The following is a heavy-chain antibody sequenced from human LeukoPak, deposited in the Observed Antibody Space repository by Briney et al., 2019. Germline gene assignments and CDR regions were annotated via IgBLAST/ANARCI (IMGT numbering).Heavy chain of an antibody. D-gene: IGHD1-7*01. V-gene: IGHV3-21*04. CDR2: ISSNAAYI. CDR1: GFTFRSHT. J-gene: IGHJ4*02. Sequence: PGGSLRLSCAASGFTFRSHTMNWVRQAPGKGLEWVSSISSNAAYIYYADSLKGRFTISRDNAKDSLYLQMNSLRAEDTAVYYCANLSPLIGGTNLLDYWGQGTLVTVSS. CDR3: ANLSPLIGGTNLLDY.